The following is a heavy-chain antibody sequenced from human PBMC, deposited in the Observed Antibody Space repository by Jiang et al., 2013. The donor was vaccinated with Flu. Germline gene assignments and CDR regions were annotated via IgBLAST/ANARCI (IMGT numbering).Heavy chain of an antibody. J-gene: IGHJ5*02. CDR2: IYYSGST. CDR1: GGSIRSSNYY. V-gene: IGHV4-39*01. Sequence: SGSGLVKPSETLSLTCSVSGGSIRSSNYYWVWIRQSPVKGLEYIGSIYYSGSTYYSPSLKSRVTLSVDTTNNQFSLKLSSVTAADTAVYYCARYHGSGNFARWGFDTWGQGTLVTVAS. CDR3: ARYHGSGNFARWGFDT. D-gene: IGHD3-10*01.